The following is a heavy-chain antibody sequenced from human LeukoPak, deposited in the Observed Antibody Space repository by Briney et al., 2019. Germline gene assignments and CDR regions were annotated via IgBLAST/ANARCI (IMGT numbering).Heavy chain of an antibody. J-gene: IGHJ4*02. CDR2: IWSDGSNK. D-gene: IGHD4-11*01. CDR3: ARSMSGSNDF. Sequence: PGRSLRLSCAASGFTFSRYGIHWVRQAPGKGLEWVAVIWSDGSNKYYADSVKGRFTISRDNSKNTVYLEMNSLRAEDTAVYYCARSMSGSNDFWGQGTLVTVSS. V-gene: IGHV3-33*01. CDR1: GFTFSRYG.